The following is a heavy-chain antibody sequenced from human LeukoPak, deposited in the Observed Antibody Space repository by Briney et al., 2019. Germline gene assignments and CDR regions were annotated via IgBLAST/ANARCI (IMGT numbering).Heavy chain of an antibody. CDR1: GFTFSSYG. J-gene: IGHJ4*02. CDR3: AKAPTAILPNWNYCDY. V-gene: IGHV3-30*18. Sequence: GGSLRLSCAASGFTFSSYGMHWVRQAPGKGLEWVAVISYDGSNKYYADSVKGRFTISRGNSKNTLYLQMNSLRAEDTAVYYCAKAPTAILPNWNYCDYWGQGTLVTVSS. D-gene: IGHD2-2*02. CDR2: ISYDGSNK.